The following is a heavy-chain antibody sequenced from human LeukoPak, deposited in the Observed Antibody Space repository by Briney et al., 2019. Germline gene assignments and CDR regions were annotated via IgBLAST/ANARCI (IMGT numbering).Heavy chain of an antibody. D-gene: IGHD6-19*01. CDR2: IGSSNTI. CDR1: GFTFSDYY. CDR3: AGKAVAGPYFDY. Sequence: PGGSLRLSCAASGFTFSDYYMSWIRQAPGKGLEWLSYIGSSNTIYSADSVKGRFTISRDNAKNSLYLQMNSLRAEDTAVYYCAGKAVAGPYFDYWGQGTLVTVSS. V-gene: IGHV3-11*04. J-gene: IGHJ4*02.